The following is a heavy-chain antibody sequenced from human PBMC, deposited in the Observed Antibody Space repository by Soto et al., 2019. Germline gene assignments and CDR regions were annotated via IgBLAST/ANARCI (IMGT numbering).Heavy chain of an antibody. J-gene: IGHJ3*02. Sequence: SETLSLTCAVYGGSFSGYSWTWIRQPPGKGLEWLGDINHSGSSNYNPSLKSRVTISVDTSKNQFSLKLSSVTAADTAVYYCARSWYGQSSDAFDIWGQGTMVTVSS. CDR3: ARSWYGQSSDAFDI. D-gene: IGHD1-20*01. CDR1: GGSFSGYS. CDR2: INHSGSS. V-gene: IGHV4-34*01.